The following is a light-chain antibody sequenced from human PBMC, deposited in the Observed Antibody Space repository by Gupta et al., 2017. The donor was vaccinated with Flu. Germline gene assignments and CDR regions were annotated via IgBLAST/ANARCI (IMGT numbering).Light chain of an antibody. CDR1: IHHLGAGYD. J-gene: IGLJ3*02. Sequence: QSGLTPPSSVSGAPGPGLTIPCTGSIHHLGAGYDVPWYQQLPGKAPKLLLYGNNYRPSGVPDRFSGSKSGTSASLAITGLQADDEADYYCQSYDSSLSGSVFGGGTKLTVL. CDR3: QSYDSSLSGSV. CDR2: GNN. V-gene: IGLV1-40*01.